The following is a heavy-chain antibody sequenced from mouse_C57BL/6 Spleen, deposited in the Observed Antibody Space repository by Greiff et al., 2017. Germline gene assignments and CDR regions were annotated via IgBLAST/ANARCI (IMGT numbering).Heavy chain of an antibody. CDR2: IYPRSGNT. D-gene: IGHD1-1*01. V-gene: IGHV1-81*01. Sequence: QVQLKESGAELARPGASVKLSCKASGYTFTSYGISWVKQRTGQGLEWIGEIYPRSGNTYYNEKFKGKATLTADKSSSTAYMELRSLTSEDSAVYFCARYGSSPYYVDYWGQGTTLTVSS. CDR3: ARYGSSPYYVDY. CDR1: GYTFTSYG. J-gene: IGHJ2*01.